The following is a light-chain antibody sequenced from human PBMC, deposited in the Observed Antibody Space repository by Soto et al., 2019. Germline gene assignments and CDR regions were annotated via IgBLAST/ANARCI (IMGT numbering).Light chain of an antibody. V-gene: IGLV2-8*01. CDR3: FSHRRGHSHA. J-gene: IGLJ1*01. Sequence: QSVLTQPPSASGSPGQSVAISCTGTXXDVGGYNYVSWYQQHPGTAPKLXXHPGXSPEPMVSEANKPSSVVPERCSGSKSGNTASLTVSGLQDEDEAYYYCFSHRRGHSHAFGTGRKVTVL. CDR1: XXDVGGYNY. CDR2: EAN.